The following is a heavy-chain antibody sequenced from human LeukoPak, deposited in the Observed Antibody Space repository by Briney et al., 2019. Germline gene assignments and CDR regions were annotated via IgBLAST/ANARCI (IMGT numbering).Heavy chain of an antibody. CDR2: INLDGGEK. J-gene: IGHJ4*02. Sequence: GGSLRLSCAASGFTFSSYWMSWVRQAPGKGLEWVANINLDGGEKYYVDSVKGRFTISRDNAKNSLYLLMNSLRAEDTAVYHCARDARVVVDYWGQGTLVTVSS. D-gene: IGHD2-15*01. V-gene: IGHV3-7*01. CDR3: ARDARVVVDY. CDR1: GFTFSSYW.